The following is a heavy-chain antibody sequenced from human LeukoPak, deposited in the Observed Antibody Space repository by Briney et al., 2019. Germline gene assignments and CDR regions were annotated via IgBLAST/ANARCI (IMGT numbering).Heavy chain of an antibody. CDR3: ARQRGTGWYDY. V-gene: IGHV5-51*01. CDR2: IYPGDSDT. D-gene: IGHD6-19*01. CDR1: GYSFATYW. Sequence: PGESLKISCQGSGYSFATYWIAWVRQMPGEGLEWMGIIYPGDSDTTYSPSFQGQVTISADRSATSAYLQWTSLKVSDTAIYYCARQRGTGWYDYWGQGTLVTVSS. J-gene: IGHJ4*02.